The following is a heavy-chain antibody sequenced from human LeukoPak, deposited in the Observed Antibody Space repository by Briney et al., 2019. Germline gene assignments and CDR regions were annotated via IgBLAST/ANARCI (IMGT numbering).Heavy chain of an antibody. V-gene: IGHV1-18*01. CDR1: GYTFTSYG. CDR2: ISVYNGDT. D-gene: IGHD3-22*01. Sequence: ASVKVSCKASGYTFTSYGIVWVRQAPGQGLEWMGWISVYNGDTNYAQKLQGRVTMTTDTSTSTAYMELRSLRSDDTAVYYCASSIYDIASFDIWGQGTMVTVSS. J-gene: IGHJ3*02. CDR3: ASSIYDIASFDI.